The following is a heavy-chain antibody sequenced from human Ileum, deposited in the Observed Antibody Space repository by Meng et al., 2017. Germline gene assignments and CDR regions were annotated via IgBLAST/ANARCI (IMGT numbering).Heavy chain of an antibody. CDR3: AHIFDS. Sequence: LQGSGPGVVGPSGTLSLTCAVSGRSISSRDWWSWVRPPPGKGLEWIAEMNLGGSPNYNPSLKSRVTMSVDKSNDHLSLQLTSVTAADTAVYYCAHIFDSWGQGTLVTVSS. V-gene: IGHV4-4*02. CDR2: MNLGGSP. J-gene: IGHJ4*02. CDR1: GRSISSRDW.